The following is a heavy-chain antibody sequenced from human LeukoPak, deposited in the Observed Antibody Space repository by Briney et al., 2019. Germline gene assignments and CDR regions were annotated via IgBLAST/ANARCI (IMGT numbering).Heavy chain of an antibody. Sequence: ESGPTLVKPTQTLTLTCTFSGFSFSTNGMGVGWTRQPPGKALEWLALSYWNDDKSYSPSLKSRLTITRDTSKNQVVLTLTNMDPVDTATYYCAHRRVATNPAYFDYWGQRTLVTVSS. CDR2: SYWNDDK. D-gene: IGHD5-24*01. CDR3: AHRRVATNPAYFDY. J-gene: IGHJ4*02. V-gene: IGHV2-5*01. CDR1: GFSFSTNGMG.